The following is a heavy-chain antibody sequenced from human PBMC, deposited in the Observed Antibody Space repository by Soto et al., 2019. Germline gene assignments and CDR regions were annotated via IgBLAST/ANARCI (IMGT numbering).Heavy chain of an antibody. CDR1: GGSFSGYY. J-gene: IGHJ4*02. CDR3: ARSGAMYAGLRSYFDY. D-gene: IGHD2-8*01. V-gene: IGHV4-34*01. CDR2: INHSGST. Sequence: QVQLQQWGAGLLKPSETLSLTCAVYGGSFSGYYWSWIRQPPGKGLEWIGEINHSGSTNYNPSLKSRVTISVDTSKNQFALKLSSVTAADTAVYYCARSGAMYAGLRSYFDYWGQGTLVTVSS.